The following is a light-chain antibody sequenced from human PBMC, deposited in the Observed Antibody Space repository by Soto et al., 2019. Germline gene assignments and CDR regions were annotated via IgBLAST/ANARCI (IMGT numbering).Light chain of an antibody. V-gene: IGLV2-23*01. Sequence: QSALTQPASVSGSPGQSITISCTGTSSDVGSYNLVSWYQHHPGKAPKLILYEDTKRPSGVSNRFSGSNSGNTASLTISDLQTDDEADYHCFSYAGDTNYHVKFGGGTELTVL. CDR2: EDT. J-gene: IGLJ2*01. CDR3: FSYAGDTNYHVK. CDR1: SSDVGSYNL.